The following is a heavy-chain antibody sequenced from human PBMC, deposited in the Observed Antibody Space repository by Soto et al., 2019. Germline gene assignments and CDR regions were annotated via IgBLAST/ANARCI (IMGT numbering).Heavy chain of an antibody. CDR1: GFTFSEYS. CDR3: ARENGHCTDACNRGAFDI. CDR2: IANGDNHI. Sequence: EVQVVESGGGLVKPGGSLRLSCAASGFTFSEYSFLWVRQAPGKGLEWLSFIANGDNHIFYSDSVKGRFTISRDNAKNSVYLHLNSLRADDSAVYYCARENGHCTDACNRGAFDIWGQWTMVTVSS. V-gene: IGHV3-21*01. J-gene: IGHJ3*02. D-gene: IGHD2-2*01.